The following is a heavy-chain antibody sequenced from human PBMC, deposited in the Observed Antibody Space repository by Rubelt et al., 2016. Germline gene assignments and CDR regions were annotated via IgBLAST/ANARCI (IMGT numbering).Heavy chain of an antibody. V-gene: IGHV4-39*01. J-gene: IGHJ4*02. Sequence: QLQLQESGPGLVKPSETLSLTCTVSGGSINTRPYHWGWIRQPPGRGLEWVATFYYGGSTKYNPPPKSRVTISVDTSKNQFSLKLTEVTAADTAVYYVGRHSDGECRSTECALHSWGQGTRVTVSA. CDR3: GRHSDGECRSTECALHS. CDR2: FYYGGST. D-gene: IGHD2-2*01. CDR1: GGSINTRPYH.